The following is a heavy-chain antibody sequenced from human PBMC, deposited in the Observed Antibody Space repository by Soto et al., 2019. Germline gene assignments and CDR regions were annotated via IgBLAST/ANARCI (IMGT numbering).Heavy chain of an antibody. J-gene: IGHJ6*02. D-gene: IGHD3-10*01. Sequence: ASVKVSCKASGYTFTGYYMHWVRQAPGQGLEWMGWINPNSGGTNYAQKFQGWVTMTRDTSISTAYMELSRLRSDDTAVYYCARDAGILWFGETSYYHYYGMDVWGQGTTVTVSS. V-gene: IGHV1-2*04. CDR1: GYTFTGYY. CDR3: ARDAGILWFGETSYYHYYGMDV. CDR2: INPNSGGT.